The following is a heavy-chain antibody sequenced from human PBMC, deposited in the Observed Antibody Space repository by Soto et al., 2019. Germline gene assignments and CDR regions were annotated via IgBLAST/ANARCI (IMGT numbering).Heavy chain of an antibody. V-gene: IGHV3-21*01. Sequence: GGSLRLSCAAPGFTFSSYSMNWVRQAPGKGLEWVSSISSSSSYIYYADSVKGRFTISRDNAKNSLYLQMNSLRAEDTAVYYCARDSVVVAAAFDYWGQGTLVTVSS. CDR2: ISSSSSYI. J-gene: IGHJ4*02. CDR1: GFTFSSYS. CDR3: ARDSVVVAAAFDY. D-gene: IGHD2-15*01.